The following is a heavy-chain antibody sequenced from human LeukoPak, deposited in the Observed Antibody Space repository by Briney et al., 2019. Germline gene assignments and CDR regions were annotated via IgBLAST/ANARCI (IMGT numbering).Heavy chain of an antibody. CDR1: GGSFSGYY. J-gene: IGHJ6*02. CDR2: INHSGST. V-gene: IGHV4-34*01. CDR3: ARVRAGYCSSTSCYYYGMDV. D-gene: IGHD2-2*01. Sequence: SETLSLTCAVYGGSFSGYYWSWIRQPPGKGLEWIGEINHSGSTNYNPSLKSRVTISVDTSKNQFSLKLSSVTTADTAVYYCARVRAGYCSSTSCYYYGMDVWGQGTTVTVSS.